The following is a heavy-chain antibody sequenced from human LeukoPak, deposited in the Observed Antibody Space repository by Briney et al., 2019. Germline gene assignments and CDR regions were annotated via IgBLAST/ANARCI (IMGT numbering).Heavy chain of an antibody. D-gene: IGHD3-22*01. CDR2: ITSSSIYI. CDR3: AREHYYDSSGYPYYFDY. CDR1: GFTFSSYG. V-gene: IGHV3-21*01. Sequence: PGGSLRLSCAASGFTFSSYGMNWVRQAPGKGLEWVSSITSSSIYIYYADSLKGRFTISRDNAKNSLYLQMNSLRAEDTAVYYCAREHYYDSSGYPYYFDYWGQGTLVTVSS. J-gene: IGHJ4*02.